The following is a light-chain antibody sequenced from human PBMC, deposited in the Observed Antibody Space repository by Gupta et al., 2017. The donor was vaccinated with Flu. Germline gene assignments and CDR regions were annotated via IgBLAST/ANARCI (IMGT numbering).Light chain of an antibody. CDR1: SSNIGNNY. CDR3: GTWDSSLSGGLVV. J-gene: IGLJ2*01. V-gene: IGLV1-51*02. Sequence: QSVLTQPPSVSAAPGQKVTISCSGSSSNIGNNYVSWYQHLPGTAPTLLIYENNKRPSGIPDRFSGSKSGTSATLGITGLQTGDEADYYCGTWDSSLSGGLVVFGGGTKLTVL. CDR2: ENN.